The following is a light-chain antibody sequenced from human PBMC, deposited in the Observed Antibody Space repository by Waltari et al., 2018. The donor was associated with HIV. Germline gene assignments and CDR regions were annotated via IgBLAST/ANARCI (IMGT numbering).Light chain of an antibody. CDR1: KLGDTY. CDR3: GTWDSGLSAVV. Sequence: SYELTQPPSVSVSPGQTASITCSGDKLGDTYASWYQQKPGQSPVLVIYQNSKRPSGIPDRFSGSKSGPSATLGITGLQTGDEADYYCGTWDSGLSAVVFGGGTKLTVL. J-gene: IGLJ2*01. V-gene: IGLV3-1*01. CDR2: QNS.